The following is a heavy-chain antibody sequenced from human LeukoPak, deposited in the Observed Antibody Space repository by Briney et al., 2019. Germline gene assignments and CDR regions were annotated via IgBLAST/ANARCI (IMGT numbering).Heavy chain of an antibody. CDR3: ARTCSSSSCHMVH. D-gene: IGHD2-2*02. CDR1: GYTFANFG. V-gene: IGHV1-18*01. J-gene: IGHJ4*02. CDR2: ISVYNGNT. Sequence: ASVKVSCKASGYTFANFGITWVRQAPEQGLEWMGWISVYNGNTNYAQNPQGRVTLTTDTSTSTAYMELRSLRSDDTALYYCARTCSSSSCHMVHWGQGTLVTVSS.